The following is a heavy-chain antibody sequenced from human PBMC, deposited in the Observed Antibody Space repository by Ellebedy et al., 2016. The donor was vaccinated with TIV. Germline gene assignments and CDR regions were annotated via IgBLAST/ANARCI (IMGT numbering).Heavy chain of an antibody. CDR2: MSPNSDNT. Sequence: ASVKVSCXASGYTFTTYDVNWVRQATGQGLQWMGWMSPNSDNTDFAQEFQGRITMTRNTSTSTAYMELNSLRSEDTAVYFCARGRRWLGSGWSTRKRDYFYYMDVWGKGTTVTVSS. V-gene: IGHV1-8*02. J-gene: IGHJ6*03. D-gene: IGHD6-19*01. CDR1: GYTFTTYD. CDR3: ARGRRWLGSGWSTRKRDYFYYMDV.